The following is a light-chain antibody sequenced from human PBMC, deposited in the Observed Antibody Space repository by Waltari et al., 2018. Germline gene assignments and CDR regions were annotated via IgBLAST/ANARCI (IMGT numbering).Light chain of an antibody. J-gene: IGLJ2*01. V-gene: IGLV1-44*01. CDR3: ASWDNSLNVVV. CDR1: SYNIGTET. Sequence: QSVLTQPPSASGTPGQRVTISCSGSSYNIGTETVTWYQQLPGTAPTLLIYSNNQRPSGVPDRISGSKSGTSASLAISGLQPEDEADYYCASWDNSLNVVVFGGGTKLTVL. CDR2: SNN.